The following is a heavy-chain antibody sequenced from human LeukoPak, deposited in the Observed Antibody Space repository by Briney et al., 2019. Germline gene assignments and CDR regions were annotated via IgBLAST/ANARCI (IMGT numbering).Heavy chain of an antibody. CDR1: GFTFSSYA. Sequence: GGSLRLSCAASGFTFSSYAMTWVRQAPGKGLEWVSAISGSGGSTYYADSVKGRFAISRDNSRNTLYLQINSLRAEDTAVYYCARRVVYYFDYWGQGTLVTVSS. CDR2: ISGSGGST. J-gene: IGHJ4*02. CDR3: ARRVVYYFDY. V-gene: IGHV3-23*01. D-gene: IGHD2-15*01.